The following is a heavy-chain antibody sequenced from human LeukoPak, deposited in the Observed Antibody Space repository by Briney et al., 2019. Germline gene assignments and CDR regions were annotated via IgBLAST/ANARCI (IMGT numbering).Heavy chain of an antibody. CDR1: GFTFSIYA. V-gene: IGHV3-23*01. CDR2: ISGSAGST. J-gene: IGHJ5*02. Sequence: GGSLRLSCAASGFTFSIYAMHWVRQAPGKGLEWVSAISGSAGSTYYADSVKGRFTTSRDNSKNTLYLQMNSLRAEDTAVYYCAKDTTYHYGDPSSWGQGTLVTVSS. D-gene: IGHD4-17*01. CDR3: AKDTTYHYGDPSS.